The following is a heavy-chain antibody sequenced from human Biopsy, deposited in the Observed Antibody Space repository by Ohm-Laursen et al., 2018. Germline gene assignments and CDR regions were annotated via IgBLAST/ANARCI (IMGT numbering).Heavy chain of an antibody. D-gene: IGHD6-19*01. J-gene: IGHJ4*02. Sequence: ASVKVSCKASGYSFTSYYMHWVRQAPGPGLEWMGMINPSGSTTSYSQIFQGRVTMTRDTSKSTVYMELSSLRSADTAVYFCARNTGWYGDLYYFDYWGQGTLVTVSS. CDR1: GYSFTSYY. CDR3: ARNTGWYGDLYYFDY. V-gene: IGHV1-46*01. CDR2: INPSGSTT.